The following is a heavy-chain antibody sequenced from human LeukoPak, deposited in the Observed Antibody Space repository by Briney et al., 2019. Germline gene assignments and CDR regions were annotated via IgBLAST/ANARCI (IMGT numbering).Heavy chain of an antibody. V-gene: IGHV5-51*01. CDR1: GYSFTSYW. D-gene: IGHD5-18*01. J-gene: IGHJ6*03. CDR2: IYPGDSDT. Sequence: GESLKISCTGSGYSFTSYWIGWVRQMPGKGLEWMGIIYPGDSDTRYSPSFQGQVTISADKSISTAYLQWSSLKASDTAMYYCARQGSGYSPTYYYYMDVWGKGTTVTISS. CDR3: ARQGSGYSPTYYYYMDV.